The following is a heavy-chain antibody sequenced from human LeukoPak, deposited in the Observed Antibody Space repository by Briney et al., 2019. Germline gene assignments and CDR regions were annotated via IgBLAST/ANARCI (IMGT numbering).Heavy chain of an antibody. V-gene: IGHV3-23*01. J-gene: IGHJ4*02. CDR1: GFTFSSYA. CDR3: AKDSYYYGSGSYPTFDY. CDR2: ISGSGGST. D-gene: IGHD3-10*01. Sequence: GGSLRLSCAASGFTFSSYAMSWVRQAPGKGLEWVSVISGSGGSTYYADSVKGRFTISRDNSKNTLNLQMNSLRAEDTAVYYCAKDSYYYGSGSYPTFDYWGQGTLVTVSS.